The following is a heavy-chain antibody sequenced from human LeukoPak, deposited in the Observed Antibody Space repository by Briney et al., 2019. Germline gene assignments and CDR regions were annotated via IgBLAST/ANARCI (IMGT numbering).Heavy chain of an antibody. J-gene: IGHJ5*02. CDR3: ARGGDIAVVPAAMVGP. D-gene: IGHD2-2*01. CDR1: GYTFTSYD. Sequence: ASVKVSCKASGYTFTSYDINWVRQATGQGLEWMGWMDTNSGNTGHAQKFQGRLTMTRDTSTNTAYMELSSLRSEDTAVYYCARGGDIAVVPAAMVGPWGQGTLVTVSS. CDR2: MDTNSGNT. V-gene: IGHV1-8*01.